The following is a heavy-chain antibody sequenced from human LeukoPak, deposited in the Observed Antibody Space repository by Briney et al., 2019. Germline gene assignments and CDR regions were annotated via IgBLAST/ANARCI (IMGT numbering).Heavy chain of an antibody. V-gene: IGHV5-51*01. J-gene: IGHJ4*02. CDR1: GYSFTSYW. CDR2: IYPVDADT. CDR3: ARLSVDENYFDY. Sequence: GESLKISCKGSGYSFTSYWIGGVRHIPGKGLEWMGVIYPVDADTRYSPSFQGQVTISADKSLSTAYPQWSSLKASDPAMYYCARLSVDENYFDYWGQGTLVTVSS. D-gene: IGHD2-21*01.